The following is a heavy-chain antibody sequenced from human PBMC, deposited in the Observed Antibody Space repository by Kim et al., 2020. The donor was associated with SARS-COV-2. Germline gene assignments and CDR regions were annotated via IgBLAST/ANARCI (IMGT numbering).Heavy chain of an antibody. CDR1: GFAFSSYE. CDR2: ISSSGSTR. CDR3: TRGMGGY. J-gene: IGHJ4*02. V-gene: IGHV3-48*03. D-gene: IGHD3-16*01. Sequence: GGSLRLSCAASGFAFSSYEMNWVRQAPGKGLEWVSYISSSGSTRYYADSVTDRFTISRDSARYSLYLQMNSLRVEDTAVYFCTRGMGGYWGQGTLVTVSS.